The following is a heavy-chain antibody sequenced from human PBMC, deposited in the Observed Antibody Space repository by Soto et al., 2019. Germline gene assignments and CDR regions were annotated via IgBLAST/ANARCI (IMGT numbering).Heavy chain of an antibody. V-gene: IGHV1-18*01. CDR1: GYIFTNSG. J-gene: IGHJ6*02. D-gene: IGHD3-3*01. CDR2: ISTDNGNT. Sequence: ASVKVSCKASGYIFTNSGISWVRQAPGQGLEWMGWISTDNGNTNYSQHLQGRVSMTTDTSTNTAYMDMRSLRSDETAAHHCARDQGITSLGVYSMYYYGMDVWG. CDR3: ARDQGITSLGVYSMYYYGMDV.